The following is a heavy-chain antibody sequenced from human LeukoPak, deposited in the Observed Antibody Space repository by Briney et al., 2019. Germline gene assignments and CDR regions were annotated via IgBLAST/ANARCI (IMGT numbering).Heavy chain of an antibody. J-gene: IGHJ6*02. V-gene: IGHV4-30-2*01. Sequence: SETLSLTCAVSGGSISSGGYSWSWIRQPPGKGLEWIGYIYHSGSTYYNPSLKSRVTISVDRSKNQFSLKVASVTAADTAVYYCARVSGSRITGTTSFGSYYYYGMDVWGQGTTVTVSS. CDR3: ARVSGSRITGTTSFGSYYYYGMDV. CDR2: IYHSGST. D-gene: IGHD1-20*01. CDR1: GGSISSGGYS.